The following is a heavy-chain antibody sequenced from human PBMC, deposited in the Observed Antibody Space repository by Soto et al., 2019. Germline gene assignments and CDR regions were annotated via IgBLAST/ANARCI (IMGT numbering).Heavy chain of an antibody. CDR3: ARWENHEGHFDY. Sequence: QVQLQQSGPGLVKPSQTLSLTCAISGDSVASSSAAWNWIRQSPSRGLEWLGRTYYRSKWYNDYAISVKGRLTISPDTSKNQFALHVNSVTPDDTAVYYCARWENHEGHFDYWGQGTQVTVSA. J-gene: IGHJ4*02. D-gene: IGHD1-26*01. V-gene: IGHV6-1*01. CDR2: TYYRSKWYN. CDR1: GDSVASSSAA.